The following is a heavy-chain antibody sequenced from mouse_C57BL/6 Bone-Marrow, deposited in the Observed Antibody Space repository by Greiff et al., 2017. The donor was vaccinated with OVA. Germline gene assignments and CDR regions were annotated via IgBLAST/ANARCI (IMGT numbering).Heavy chain of an antibody. Sequence: EVKLMESGGGLVQPGESLKLSCESNEYEFPSHDMSWVRKTPEKRLELVAAINSDGGRTYYPDTMERRFIISRDNTKKTLYLQMSSLRSEDTALYYCARRGNNYGYFDVWGTGTTVTVSS. CDR2: INSDGGRT. CDR1: EYEFPSHD. CDR3: ARRGNNYGYFDV. D-gene: IGHD5-1-1*01. V-gene: IGHV5-2*01. J-gene: IGHJ1*03.